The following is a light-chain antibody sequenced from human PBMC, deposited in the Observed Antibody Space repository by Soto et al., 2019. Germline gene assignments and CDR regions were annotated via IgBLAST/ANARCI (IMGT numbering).Light chain of an antibody. J-gene: IGKJ1*01. CDR3: LQDYNYPWT. V-gene: IGKV1-6*01. Sequence: IQMTQSPSTLSASVGDRVTITCRASQGIRIDLGWYQQKPGKAPKLLIYGASNLQSGVPSRFSGSGSGTDFTLTISSLQPEDFATYYCLQDYNYPWTFGQGTKVDIK. CDR2: GAS. CDR1: QGIRID.